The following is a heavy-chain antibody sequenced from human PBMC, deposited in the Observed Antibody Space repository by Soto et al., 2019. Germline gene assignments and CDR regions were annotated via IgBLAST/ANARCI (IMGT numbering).Heavy chain of an antibody. CDR2: ISYDGSNK. D-gene: IGHD5-12*01. CDR1: GFTFSSYA. CDR3: AGEGGGVATIPCFDY. J-gene: IGHJ4*02. Sequence: QVQLVESGGGVVQPGRSLRLSCAASGFTFSSYAMHWVRLAPGKGLEWVAVISYDGSNKYYADSVKGRFTISRDNSKKTLYLQMNRLRAEDTAVYYCAGEGGGVATIPCFDYWGQGTLVTVSS. V-gene: IGHV3-30-3*01.